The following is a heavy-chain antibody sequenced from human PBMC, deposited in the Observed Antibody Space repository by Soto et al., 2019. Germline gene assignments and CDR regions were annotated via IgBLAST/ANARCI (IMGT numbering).Heavy chain of an antibody. CDR2: IYYSGST. CDR3: ARTDSGSYGDHFDY. CDR1: GGSISSYY. Sequence: QVQLQESGPGLVKPSETLSLTCTVSGGSISSYYWSWIRQPPGKGLEWIGYIYYSGSTNYNPSLQSRVTISVDTSKNQFALKLSSVTAADTAVYYCARTDSGSYGDHFDYWGQGTLVTVSS. V-gene: IGHV4-59*01. D-gene: IGHD1-26*01. J-gene: IGHJ4*02.